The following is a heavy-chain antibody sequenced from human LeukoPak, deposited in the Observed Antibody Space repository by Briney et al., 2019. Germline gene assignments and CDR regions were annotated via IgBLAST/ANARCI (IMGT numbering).Heavy chain of an antibody. V-gene: IGHV4-4*02. J-gene: IGHJ4*02. D-gene: IGHD3-10*01. CDR3: ARVSPHYYGSVSYYFDY. CDR1: GGSISSSNW. CDR2: IYHSGST. Sequence: PSETLSLTCAVSGGSISSSNWWSWVRQHPGKGLEWIGEIYHSGSTNYNPSLKSRVTISVDKSKNQFSLKLSSVTAADTAVYYCARVSPHYYGSVSYYFDYWGQGTLVTVSS.